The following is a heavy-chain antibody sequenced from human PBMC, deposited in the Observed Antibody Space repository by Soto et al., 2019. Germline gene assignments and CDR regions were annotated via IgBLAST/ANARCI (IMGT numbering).Heavy chain of an antibody. V-gene: IGHV3-15*01. CDR3: TTGPMPLYIYCSGGSCFDY. CDR1: GFTFSNAW. CDR2: IKSKTDGGTT. J-gene: IGHJ4*02. D-gene: IGHD2-15*01. Sequence: GESLKISCAASGFTFSNAWMSWVRQAPGKGLEWVGRIKSKTDGGTTDYAAPVKGRFTISRDDSKNTLYLQMNSLKTEDTAVYYCTTGPMPLYIYCSGGSCFDYWGQGTLVTVSS.